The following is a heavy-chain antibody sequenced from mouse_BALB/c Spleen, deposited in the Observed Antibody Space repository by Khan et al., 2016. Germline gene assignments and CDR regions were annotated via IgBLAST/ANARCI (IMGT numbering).Heavy chain of an antibody. CDR1: GFNIKDYY. V-gene: IGHV14-1*02. Sequence: EVQLQESGAELVRPGALVKLSCKASGFNIKDYYLHWVKQRPEQGLEWVGWIDPENGQTIYDPKFKGKASMTADTSSNTAYLQLSSLTSEDTAVYYCAGEISYHTSRGFAYWGQGTLVTVSA. D-gene: IGHD2-12*01. J-gene: IGHJ3*01. CDR3: AGEISYHTSRGFAY. CDR2: IDPENGQT.